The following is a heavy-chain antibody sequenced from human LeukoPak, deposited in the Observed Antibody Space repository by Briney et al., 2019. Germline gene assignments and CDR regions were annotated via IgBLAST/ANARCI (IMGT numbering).Heavy chain of an antibody. CDR2: ISNSDSTV. CDR3: ARVEYEYGDYYYGMDV. CDR1: GFTFSSYE. J-gene: IGHJ6*02. Sequence: GGSLRLSCAASGFTFSSYEMNWVRQAPGKGLEWVSYISNSDSTVHYADSVKGRFTISRDNAQNSLYLQMSSLRAEDTAVYYCARVEYEYGDYYYGMDVWGQGTTVTVSS. D-gene: IGHD4-17*01. V-gene: IGHV3-48*03.